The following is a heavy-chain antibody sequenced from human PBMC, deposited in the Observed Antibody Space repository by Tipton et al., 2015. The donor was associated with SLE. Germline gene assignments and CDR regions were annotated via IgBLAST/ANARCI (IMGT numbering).Heavy chain of an antibody. V-gene: IGHV4-34*01. D-gene: IGHD2-21*01. Sequence: LRLSCAVYGGSFSGYYWSWIRQPPGKGLEWIGEINHSGSINYNPSLKSRVTISVDTSKNQFSLKLSSVTAADTAVYYCARGGEVVIAFDYWGQGTLVTVSS. CDR2: INHSGSI. CDR3: ARGGEVVIAFDY. J-gene: IGHJ4*02. CDR1: GGSFSGYY.